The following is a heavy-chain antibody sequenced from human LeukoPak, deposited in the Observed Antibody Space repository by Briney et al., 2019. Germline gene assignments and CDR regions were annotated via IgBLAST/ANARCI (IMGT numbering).Heavy chain of an antibody. CDR2: ISAYNGNT. D-gene: IGHD2-2*01. Sequence: ASVKVSCKASGYTFTSYGISWVRQAPGQGLEWMGWISAYNGNTNYAQKLQGRVTMTTDTSTSTAYMELRSLRSDDTAVYYCARRPPTDIVVLPAASKYYFDYWGQGTLVAVSS. CDR3: ARRPPTDIVVLPAASKYYFDY. V-gene: IGHV1-18*01. J-gene: IGHJ4*02. CDR1: GYTFTSYG.